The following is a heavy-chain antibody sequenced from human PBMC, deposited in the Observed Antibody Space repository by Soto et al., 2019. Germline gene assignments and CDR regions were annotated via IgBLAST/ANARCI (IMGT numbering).Heavy chain of an antibody. J-gene: IGHJ4*02. Sequence: GGSLRLSCAASGFTFSSFWMSWVRQAPGEGLEWVADINPNGSNIYYVASVKGRFTISRDNSKNTLYLQMNSLRAEDTAVYYCAKDPWYYWGQGTLVTVSS. CDR1: GFTFSSFW. CDR2: INPNGSNI. CDR3: AKDPWYY. V-gene: IGHV3-7*03.